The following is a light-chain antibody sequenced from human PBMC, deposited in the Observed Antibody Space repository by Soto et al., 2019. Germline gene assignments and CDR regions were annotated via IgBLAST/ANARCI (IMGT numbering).Light chain of an antibody. V-gene: IGKV3-15*01. CDR3: QQYKNWPPWT. CDR1: QSVSSN. CDR2: GAS. Sequence: ERVMTPSPATLSVSPWERATLSCRTSQSVSSNFAWYQQKPGQAPRLLIYGASTRATGIPARFSGSVSGTEFTLTIRSLQSEDFAVYYGQQYKNWPPWTFGQGTKVDIK. J-gene: IGKJ1*01.